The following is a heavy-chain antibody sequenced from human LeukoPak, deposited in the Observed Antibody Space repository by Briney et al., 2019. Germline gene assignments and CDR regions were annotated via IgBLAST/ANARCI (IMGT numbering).Heavy chain of an antibody. Sequence: PSETLSLTCIVSGDSISNYYWSWIRQPAGKGLEWIGRIYTSGSTNYNPSLKSRVTMSVDTSKNQFSLKLSSVTAADTAVCYCAREAAAGTFYFDYWGQGTLVTVSS. CDR1: GDSISNYY. V-gene: IGHV4-4*07. D-gene: IGHD6-13*01. CDR2: IYTSGST. J-gene: IGHJ4*02. CDR3: AREAAAGTFYFDY.